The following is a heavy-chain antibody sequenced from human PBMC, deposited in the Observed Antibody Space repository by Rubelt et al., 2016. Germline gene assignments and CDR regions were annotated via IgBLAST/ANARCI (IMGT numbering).Heavy chain of an antibody. J-gene: IGHJ4*02. CDR3: ARDGADYGDYDFAY. D-gene: IGHD4-17*01. CDR2: ISHSGAT. CDR1: GYSISSDYC. V-gene: IGHV4-38-2*02. Sequence: QVQLQESGPGLVKPSETLSLTCTVSGYSISSDYCWGWIRQPPGKGLEWIGSISHSGATYYNPSLMSRVTMSNATPKNQFSRKRSPVTASDTDVYYCARDGADYGDYDFAYRGQGAKVTVSS.